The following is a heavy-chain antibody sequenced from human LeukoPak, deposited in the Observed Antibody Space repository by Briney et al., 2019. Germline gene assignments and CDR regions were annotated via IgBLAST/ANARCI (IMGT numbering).Heavy chain of an antibody. CDR2: IFGSGIRT. Sequence: HPGGSLRLSCAASGFPFSSYDMSWVRQAPGKGLEWVSTIFGSGIRTDYADSVKGRFINSRDNSKNTLYLQMNSLRAEDTAVYYCARDIRDEYYFDYWGQGTLVTVSS. D-gene: IGHD5-24*01. V-gene: IGHV3-23*01. CDR3: ARDIRDEYYFDY. J-gene: IGHJ4*02. CDR1: GFPFSSYD.